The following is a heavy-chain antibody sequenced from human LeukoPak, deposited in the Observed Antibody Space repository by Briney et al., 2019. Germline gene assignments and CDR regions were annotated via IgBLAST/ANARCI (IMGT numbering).Heavy chain of an antibody. Sequence: SETLSLTCGVSGGSITSTNYWTWVRQPPGKGLEWIGEVNLQGSTNYNPSLMGRVAISVDMSENHISLQLTSVTAADTAVYYCAGHQRVPSIWFGEGRYWGQGTQVTVSS. J-gene: IGHJ4*02. V-gene: IGHV4-4*02. CDR2: VNLQGST. CDR1: GGSITSTNY. D-gene: IGHD3-10*01. CDR3: AGHQRVPSIWFGEGRY.